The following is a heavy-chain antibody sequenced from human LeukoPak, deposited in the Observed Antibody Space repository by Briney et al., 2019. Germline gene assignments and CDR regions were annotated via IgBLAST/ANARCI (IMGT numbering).Heavy chain of an antibody. D-gene: IGHD5-18*01. CDR3: ASPPHSYGQPGLAFDI. J-gene: IGHJ3*02. Sequence: SVKVSCKASGGTFSSYAISWVRQAPGQGLGWMGRIIPILGIANYAQKLQGRVTITADKSTSTAYMELSSLRSGDTAVYYCASPPHSYGQPGLAFDIWGQGTMVTVSS. CDR1: GGTFSSYA. CDR2: IIPILGIA. V-gene: IGHV1-69*04.